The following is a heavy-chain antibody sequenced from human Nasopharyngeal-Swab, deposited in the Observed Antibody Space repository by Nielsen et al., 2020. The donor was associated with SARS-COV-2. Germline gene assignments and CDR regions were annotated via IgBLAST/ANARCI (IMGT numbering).Heavy chain of an antibody. Sequence: RQAPGKGLEWIGSIYYSGSTYYNPSLKSRVTISVDTSKNQFSLKLSSATAADTAVYYCARQENYDYVWGSYRLNWFDPWGQGTLVTVSS. V-gene: IGHV4-39*01. CDR2: IYYSGST. CDR3: ARQENYDYVWGSYRLNWFDP. J-gene: IGHJ5*02. D-gene: IGHD3-16*02.